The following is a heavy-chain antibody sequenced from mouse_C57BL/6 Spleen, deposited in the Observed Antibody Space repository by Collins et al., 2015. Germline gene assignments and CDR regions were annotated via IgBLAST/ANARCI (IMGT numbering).Heavy chain of an antibody. CDR3: ARSPSFYYGYGYYYAMDY. CDR1: GYSITSDYA. Sequence: DVQLQESGPGLVKPSQSLSLTCTVTGYSITSDYAWNWIRQFPGNKLEWMGYISYSGSTSYNPSLKSRISITRDTSKNQFFLQLNSVTTEDTATYYCARSPSFYYGYGYYYAMDYWGQGTSVTVSS. J-gene: IGHJ4*01. V-gene: IGHV3-2*02. D-gene: IGHD1-2*01. CDR2: ISYSGST.